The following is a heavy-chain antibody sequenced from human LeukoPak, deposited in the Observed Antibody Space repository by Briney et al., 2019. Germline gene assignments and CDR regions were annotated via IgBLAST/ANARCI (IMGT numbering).Heavy chain of an antibody. J-gene: IGHJ3*02. V-gene: IGHV1-69*13. Sequence: SVKVSCKASGYTFTSYGISWVRQAPGQGLEWMGGIIPIFGTANYAQKFQGRVTITADESTSTAYMELSSLRSEDTAVYYCAREPRGIAAASDAFDIWGQGTMVTVSS. CDR2: IIPIFGTA. D-gene: IGHD6-13*01. CDR1: GYTFTSYG. CDR3: AREPRGIAAASDAFDI.